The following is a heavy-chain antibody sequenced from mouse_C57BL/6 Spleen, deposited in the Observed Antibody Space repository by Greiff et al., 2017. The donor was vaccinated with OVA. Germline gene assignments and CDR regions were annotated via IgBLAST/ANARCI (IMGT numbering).Heavy chain of an antibody. J-gene: IGHJ2*01. CDR3: ARGDPQLRLPDY. Sequence: QVQLQQPGAELVRPGTSVKLSCKASGYTFTSYWMHWVKQRPGQGLEWIGVIDPSDSYTNYNQKFKGKATLTVDTSSSTAYMQLSSLTSEDSAVYYCARGDPQLRLPDYWGQGTTLTVSS. D-gene: IGHD3-2*02. CDR1: GYTFTSYW. CDR2: IDPSDSYT. V-gene: IGHV1-59*01.